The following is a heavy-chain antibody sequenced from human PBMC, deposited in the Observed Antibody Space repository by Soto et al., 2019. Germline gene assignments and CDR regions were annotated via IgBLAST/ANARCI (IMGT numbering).Heavy chain of an antibody. Sequence: EVQLLGSGGGLVQPGGSLRLSCAASGLTFSTYAMSWVRQAPGKGLEWVSSISGNGANTYYTDSVKGRFIISRDNSKNTLFRQMNRLSAEDTALYYCAKDRPNYYGSGGGYYKAGGDYWGQGTLVTVSS. J-gene: IGHJ4*02. CDR2: ISGNGANT. CDR1: GLTFSTYA. D-gene: IGHD3-10*01. CDR3: AKDRPNYYGSGGGYYKAGGDY. V-gene: IGHV3-23*01.